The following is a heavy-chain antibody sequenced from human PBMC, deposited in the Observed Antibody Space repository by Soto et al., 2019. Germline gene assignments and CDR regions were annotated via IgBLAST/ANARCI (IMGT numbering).Heavy chain of an antibody. CDR2: ISYDGSNK. V-gene: IGHV3-30*03. Sequence: PGGSLXLSCAASGFTFSSYGMHWVRQAPGKGLEWVAVISYDGSNKYYADSVKGRFTISRDNSKNTLYLQMNSLRAEDTAVYYCVGLGYYFDYWGQGTLVTVSS. D-gene: IGHD1-26*01. CDR1: GFTFSSYG. CDR3: VGLGYYFDY. J-gene: IGHJ4*02.